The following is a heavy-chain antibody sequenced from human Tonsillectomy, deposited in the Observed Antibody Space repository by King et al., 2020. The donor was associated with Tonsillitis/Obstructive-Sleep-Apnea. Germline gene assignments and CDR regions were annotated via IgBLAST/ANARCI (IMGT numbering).Heavy chain of an antibody. CDR2: ISAYNGNT. D-gene: IGHD3-9*01. J-gene: IGHJ4*02. CDR3: ARVGYTNTGYFSGHDY. Sequence: QLVQSGAEVKKPGASVKVSCKASGYSFTSYGITWVRQAPGQGLEWMGWISAYNGNTNYAQNLQDRVTMTTDTSTDTAYMELRSLRSDDTAVYYCARVGYTNTGYFSGHDYWGQGTLVTVSS. CDR1: GYSFTSYG. V-gene: IGHV1-18*01.